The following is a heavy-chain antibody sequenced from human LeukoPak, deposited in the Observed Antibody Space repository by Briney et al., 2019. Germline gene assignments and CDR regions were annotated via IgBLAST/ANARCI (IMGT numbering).Heavy chain of an antibody. J-gene: IGHJ4*02. Sequence: PGGSLRLSCSASGFTFSSYGMHWVRQAPGKGLEWVSYISSSGSTTYYADSVKGRFTISRDNAKNSLYLQMSSLRAEDTAVYYCARDLTGLGGYYFDYWGQGTLVTVSS. D-gene: IGHD3-22*01. CDR3: ARDLTGLGGYYFDY. CDR2: ISSSGSTT. V-gene: IGHV3-48*03. CDR1: GFTFSSYG.